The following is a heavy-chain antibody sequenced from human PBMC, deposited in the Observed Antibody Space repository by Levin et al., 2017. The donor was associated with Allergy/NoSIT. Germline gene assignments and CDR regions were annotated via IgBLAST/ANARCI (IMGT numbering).Heavy chain of an antibody. Sequence: GESLKISCATSGFTFSFYWMSWVRQAPGKGLEWVANIKLDGSEKYYVDSVKGRFTISRDNAKNSRYLQMNSLRAEDTAVYYCASDGDFNFGYWGQGTLVTVSS. CDR3: ASDGDFNFGY. CDR2: IKLDGSEK. V-gene: IGHV3-7*01. D-gene: IGHD3-10*01. CDR1: GFTFSFYW. J-gene: IGHJ4*02.